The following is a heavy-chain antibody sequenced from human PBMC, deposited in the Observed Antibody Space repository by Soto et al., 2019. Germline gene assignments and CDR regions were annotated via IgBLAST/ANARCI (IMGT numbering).Heavy chain of an antibody. CDR1: GYTFTSYD. Sequence: ASVKVSCKASGYTFTSYDINWVRQATGQGLEWMGWMNPNSGNTGYAQKFQGRVTMTRNTSISTAYMELSSLRSEDTAVYYCARGPYDYVWGSYRYIYYYYGMDVWGQGTTVTV. V-gene: IGHV1-8*01. J-gene: IGHJ6*02. D-gene: IGHD3-16*02. CDR3: ARGPYDYVWGSYRYIYYYYGMDV. CDR2: MNPNSGNT.